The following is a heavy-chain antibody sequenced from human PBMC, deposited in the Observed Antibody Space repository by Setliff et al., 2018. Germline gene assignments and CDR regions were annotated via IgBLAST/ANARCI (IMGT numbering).Heavy chain of an antibody. CDR2: IIPIVGMT. J-gene: IGHJ1*01. V-gene: IGHV1-69*10. Sequence: ASVKVSCKASGGTFRSYTIGWVRQAPGLGLEWMGGIIPIVGMTNYPQKFQGRVTITSDKSTSTAYMDLNSLTSEDTAVYYCARIVDTAGYFQNWGQGTPVTVSS. CDR3: ARIVDTAGYFQN. CDR1: GGTFRSYT. D-gene: IGHD3-16*02.